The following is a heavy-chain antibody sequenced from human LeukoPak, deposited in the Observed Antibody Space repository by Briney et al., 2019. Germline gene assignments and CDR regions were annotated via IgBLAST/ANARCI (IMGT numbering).Heavy chain of an antibody. V-gene: IGHV1-69*05. J-gene: IGHJ6*03. CDR3: ARGPIGFVVPAAMDYYYYYMDV. D-gene: IGHD2-2*01. CDR2: IIPIFGTA. CDR1: GGTFSSYA. Sequence: ASVKVSCKASGGTFSSYAISWVRQAPGQGLEWMGGIIPIFGTANYAQKFQGRVTITTDESTSTAYMELSSLRSEDTAVYYRARGPIGFVVPAAMDYYYYYMDVWGKGTTVTVSS.